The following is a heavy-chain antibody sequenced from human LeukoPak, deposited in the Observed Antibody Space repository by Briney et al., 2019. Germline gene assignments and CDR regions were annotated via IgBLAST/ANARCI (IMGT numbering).Heavy chain of an antibody. CDR2: ITPMFGTA. J-gene: IGHJ1*01. CDR1: GGTFSSYA. Sequence: SVNVSCKASGGTFSSYAISWVRQAPGQGLEWMGGITPMFGTANYAQKFQGRVTITTDESTSTAYMELSSLRSEDTAVYYCARDSSEFRSLIFHWGQGTLVTVSS. V-gene: IGHV1-69*05. D-gene: IGHD3-9*01. CDR3: ARDSSEFRSLIFH.